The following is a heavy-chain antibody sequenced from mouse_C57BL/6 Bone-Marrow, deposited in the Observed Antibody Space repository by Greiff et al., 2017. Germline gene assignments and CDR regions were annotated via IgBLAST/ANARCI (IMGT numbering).Heavy chain of an antibody. CDR1: GYTFTDYY. CDR3: ARVGTTVEMDY. V-gene: IGHV1-19*01. D-gene: IGHD1-1*01. CDR2: INPYNGGT. Sequence: VQLQQSGPVLVKPGASVKMSCKASGYTFTDYYMNWVKQSHGKSLEWIGVINPYNGGTSYNQKFKGKATLTVDKSSSTAYMALNSLTSEDSAVYYCARVGTTVEMDYWGQGTSVTVSS. J-gene: IGHJ4*01.